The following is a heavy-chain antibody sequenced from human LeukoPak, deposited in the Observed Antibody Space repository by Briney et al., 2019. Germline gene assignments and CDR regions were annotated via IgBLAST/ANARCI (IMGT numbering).Heavy chain of an antibody. CDR1: GFTFSSYW. CDR2: INSDGSST. D-gene: IGHD3-22*01. Sequence: GGSLRLSCAASGFTFSSYWMHWVRQVPGKGLVWVSRINSDGSSTSYADSVKGRFTISRDNAKNTLYLQMNSLRAEDTAVYYCARDWSFDSDDYYLYGFDIWGQGTRVTVSS. CDR3: ARDWSFDSDDYYLYGFDI. J-gene: IGHJ3*02. V-gene: IGHV3-74*01.